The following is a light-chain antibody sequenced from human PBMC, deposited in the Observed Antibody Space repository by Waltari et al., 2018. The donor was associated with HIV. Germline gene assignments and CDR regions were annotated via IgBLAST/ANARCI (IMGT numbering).Light chain of an antibody. CDR3: SSYTSSSTFVV. CDR2: DVS. J-gene: IGLJ2*01. Sequence: QSALTQPASVSGSPGQSITISCTGTSIDVGGYNYVSWYQQHPGKAPKLMIYDVSERPSGVSNRFSGSKSGNTASLTISGLQAEDEADYYCSSYTSSSTFVVFGGGTKLTVL. CDR1: SIDVGGYNY. V-gene: IGLV2-14*01.